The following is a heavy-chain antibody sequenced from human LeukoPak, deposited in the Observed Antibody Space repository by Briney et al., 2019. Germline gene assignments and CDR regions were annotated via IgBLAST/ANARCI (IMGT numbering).Heavy chain of an antibody. Sequence: SETLSLTCTVSGGSISSYYWSWIRQPPGKGLEWIGYIYYSGSTNYNPSLKSRVTISIDTSKDQFSLKLNSVTAADTAVYYCARVGPYYGSGSFDYWGQGILVAVSS. CDR1: GGSISSYY. CDR2: IYYSGST. J-gene: IGHJ4*02. CDR3: ARVGPYYGSGSFDY. V-gene: IGHV4-59*01. D-gene: IGHD3-10*01.